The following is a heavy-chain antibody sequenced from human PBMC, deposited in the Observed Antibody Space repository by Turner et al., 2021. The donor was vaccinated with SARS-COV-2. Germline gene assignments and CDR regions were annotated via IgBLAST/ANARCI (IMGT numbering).Heavy chain of an antibody. V-gene: IGHV1-24*01. CDR3: ATAPANYYDSSGSKGFYYYYYGMDV. CDR2: FDSEDGEP. Sequence: QVQLVQSGAEVKKPGASVKVTCKVSGYTLIELSMHWVRQAPGKGTEWMGGFDSEDGEPIYAQKFQGRVTMTEDTSTDTAYMELSSLRSEDTAVYYCATAPANYYDSSGSKGFYYYYYGMDVWGQVTTVTVSS. CDR1: GYTLIELS. J-gene: IGHJ6*02. D-gene: IGHD3-22*01.